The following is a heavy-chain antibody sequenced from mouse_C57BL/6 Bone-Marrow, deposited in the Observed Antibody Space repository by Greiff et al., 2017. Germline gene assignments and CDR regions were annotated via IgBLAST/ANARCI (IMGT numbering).Heavy chain of an antibody. J-gene: IGHJ4*01. V-gene: IGHV1-69*01. CDR2: IDPSDSYT. Sequence: QVQLQQPGAELVMPGASVKLSCKASGYTFTSYWMHWVKQRPGQGLEWIGEIDPSDSYTNYNQKFKGKSTLTVDKSSSTAYMQLSSPTSEDSAVYDCARGDYYYGSSPYAMDYWGQGTSVTVSS. CDR3: ARGDYYYGSSPYAMDY. D-gene: IGHD1-1*01. CDR1: GYTFTSYW.